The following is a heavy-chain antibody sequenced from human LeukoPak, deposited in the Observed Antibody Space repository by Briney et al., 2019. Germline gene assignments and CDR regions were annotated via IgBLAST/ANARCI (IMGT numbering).Heavy chain of an antibody. CDR2: IKEDESAK. CDR3: ARAVDVADY. Sequence: GGSLRLSCAASGFIFTDHWMSWVRQAPGKGREWVANIKEDESAKFYADSVRGRFTISRDNAKNSLYLQMNNLRVEDTAVYYCARAVDVADYWGRGTLVTVSS. CDR1: GFIFTDHW. D-gene: IGHD3-16*01. J-gene: IGHJ4*02. V-gene: IGHV3-7*01.